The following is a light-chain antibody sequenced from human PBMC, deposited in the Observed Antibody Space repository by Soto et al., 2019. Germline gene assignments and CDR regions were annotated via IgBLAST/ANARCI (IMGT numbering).Light chain of an antibody. Sequence: QAVVTQPPSASGPPGQRVTISCSGSSSNIGSNTVNWYQQLPGTAPKLLIYSNNQRPSGVPDRFSGSKSGTSASLAISGLQSEDEADYYCAAWDDSLNGLVVFGGGTKLTVL. V-gene: IGLV1-44*01. CDR2: SNN. CDR1: SSNIGSNT. J-gene: IGLJ2*01. CDR3: AAWDDSLNGLVV.